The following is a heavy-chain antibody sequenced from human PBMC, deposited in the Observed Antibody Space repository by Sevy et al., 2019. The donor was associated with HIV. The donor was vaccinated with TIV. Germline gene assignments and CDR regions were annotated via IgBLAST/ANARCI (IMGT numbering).Heavy chain of an antibody. CDR2: ISAYNGNT. V-gene: IGHV1-18*01. D-gene: IGHD2-2*01. J-gene: IGHJ6*02. CDR1: GYTFTSYG. Sequence: ASVKVSCKASGYTFTSYGISWVRQAPGQGLEWMGWISAYNGNTNYAQKLQGRVTMTTDTSTSTAYMELRSLRSDDTAVYYCGRVKIVVVPAATLPGRYYYYGMDVWGQGTTVTVSS. CDR3: GRVKIVVVPAATLPGRYYYYGMDV.